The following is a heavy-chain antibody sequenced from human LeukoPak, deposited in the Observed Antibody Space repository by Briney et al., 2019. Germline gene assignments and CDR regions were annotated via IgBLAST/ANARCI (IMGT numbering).Heavy chain of an antibody. D-gene: IGHD6-6*01. Sequence: ASVTVSFKASGYSFTVYYMHWVRHAPGQGLEWMGWINPNSGGTNYAQKFQGRVTMTSDTTISTAYMELRSLGSDETAVFYCARKSAARRTSEFDYWGEGSPVTVSS. CDR2: INPNSGGT. V-gene: IGHV1-2*02. J-gene: IGHJ4*02. CDR3: ARKSAARRTSEFDY. CDR1: GYSFTVYY.